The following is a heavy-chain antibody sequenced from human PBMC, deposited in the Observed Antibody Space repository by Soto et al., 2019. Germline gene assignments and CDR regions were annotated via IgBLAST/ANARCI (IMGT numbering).Heavy chain of an antibody. CDR1: EYTFTSYT. CDR3: ARELQGLYYFDY. J-gene: IGHJ4*02. CDR2: INGGNGNT. Sequence: QVQVLQSGAEVKKPGASVKVSCKASEYTFTSYTMHWVRQAPGQRLEWMGWINGGNGNTKYSKKFHGRVTITRDTSASTAYMEMSSLRSDDTAVYYCARELQGLYYFDYWGQGTLVTVSS. V-gene: IGHV1-3*01. D-gene: IGHD4-4*01.